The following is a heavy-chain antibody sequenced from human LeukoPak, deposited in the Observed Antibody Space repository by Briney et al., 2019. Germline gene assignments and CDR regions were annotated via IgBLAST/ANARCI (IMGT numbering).Heavy chain of an antibody. CDR1: GYTFTSYG. J-gene: IGHJ4*02. CDR3: ARDSYASGGGGVIPY. CDR2: ISAYNGNT. Sequence: ASVKVSCKASGYTFTSYGISGVRQAPGQGLEWMGWISAYNGNTNYAQKLQGRVNITTDTSTSTAYMELRTLRSDDTAVYYCARDSYASGGGGVIPYWGQGTLVTVSS. V-gene: IGHV1-18*01. D-gene: IGHD3-16*02.